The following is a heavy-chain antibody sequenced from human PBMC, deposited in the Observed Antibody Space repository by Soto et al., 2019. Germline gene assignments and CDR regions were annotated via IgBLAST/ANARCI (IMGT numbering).Heavy chain of an antibody. CDR3: ARFGSSSWNCFDP. CDR2: IYYTGRA. Sequence: QVQLQESGPGLVKPSQTLTLTCTVSGGSISSGGYYWSWIRQHPGKGLEWSGYIYYTGRAYYNPSLESRVTISVDTSKNQCSLKLSSVTAADTAVYYCARFGSSSWNCFDPWGQGTLVTVSS. D-gene: IGHD6-6*01. J-gene: IGHJ5*02. V-gene: IGHV4-31*03. CDR1: GGSISSGGYY.